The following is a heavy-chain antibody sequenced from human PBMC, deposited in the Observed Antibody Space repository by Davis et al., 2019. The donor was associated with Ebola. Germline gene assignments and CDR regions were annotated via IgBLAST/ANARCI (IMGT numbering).Heavy chain of an antibody. J-gene: IGHJ4*02. CDR3: ARDILPRVQLGGGTLDY. Sequence: PGGSLRLSCAASGFTFSIYWMTWVRQAPGKGLEWVANIKPDGSEKYYVDSVKGRFTISRDNAKNSLYLQMNSLRDEDTAVYYCARDILPRVQLGGGTLDYWGQGTLVTVSS. CDR1: GFTFSIYW. D-gene: IGHD1-1*01. V-gene: IGHV3-7*01. CDR2: IKPDGSEK.